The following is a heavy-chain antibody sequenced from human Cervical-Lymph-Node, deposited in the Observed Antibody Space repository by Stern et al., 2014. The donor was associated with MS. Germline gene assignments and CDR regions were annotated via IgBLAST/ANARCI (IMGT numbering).Heavy chain of an antibody. CDR1: GYTFTSYG. CDR2: ISAYNGNT. V-gene: IGHV1-18*01. Sequence: QVHPAPSQADAKKPGASVKVSCTASGYTFTSYGIRRVRQAPGQGLEWIGWISAYNGNTNYAQKLQGRVTMTTDTSTSTAYMELRSLRSDDTAVYYCARGLLGSENAFDIWGQGTMVTVSS. D-gene: IGHD2-15*01. J-gene: IGHJ3*02. CDR3: ARGLLGSENAFDI.